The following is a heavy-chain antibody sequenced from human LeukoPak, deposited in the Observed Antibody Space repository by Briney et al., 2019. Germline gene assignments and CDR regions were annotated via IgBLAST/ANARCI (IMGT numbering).Heavy chain of an antibody. CDR3: ARHVSVAVTNFFDY. D-gene: IGHD6-19*01. Sequence: PSETLSLTCAVYGESFSGYCWSWIRQSPGKGLEWIGEINHSGSTNYNPSLKSRVTISVDTSKNQFSLRLSSATAADTAVYYCARHVSVAVTNFFDYWGQGTLVTVSS. V-gene: IGHV4-34*01. CDR2: INHSGST. CDR1: GESFSGYC. J-gene: IGHJ4*02.